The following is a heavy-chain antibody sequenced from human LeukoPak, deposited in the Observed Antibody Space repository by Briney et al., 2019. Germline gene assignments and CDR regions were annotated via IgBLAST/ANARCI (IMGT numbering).Heavy chain of an antibody. J-gene: IGHJ4*02. CDR3: ARVPSPLDSHDPLYFDY. CDR2: IYYSGST. V-gene: IGHV4-30-4*01. CDR1: GGSISSGDYY. D-gene: IGHD5-18*01. Sequence: SQTLSLTCTVSGGSISSGDYYWSWIRQPPGKGLEWIGYIYYSGSTYYNPSLKGRVTISVDTSKNQFSLKLSSVTAADTAVYYCARVPSPLDSHDPLYFDYWGQGTLVTVSS.